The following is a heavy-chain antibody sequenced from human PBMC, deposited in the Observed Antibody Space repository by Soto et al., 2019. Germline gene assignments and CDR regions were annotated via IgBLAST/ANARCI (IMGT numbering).Heavy chain of an antibody. CDR2: IYSGGST. V-gene: IGHV3-53*04. CDR3: ARAGDRYDFWSGSTYYMDV. J-gene: IGHJ6*03. D-gene: IGHD3-3*01. Sequence: EVQLVESGGGLVQPGGSLRLSCAASGFTVSSNYMSWVRQAPGKGPEWVSVIYSGGSTYYADSVKGRFTISRHNSKNTLYLQMNSLRAEDTAVYYCARAGDRYDFWSGSTYYMDVWGKGTTVTVSS. CDR1: GFTVSSNY.